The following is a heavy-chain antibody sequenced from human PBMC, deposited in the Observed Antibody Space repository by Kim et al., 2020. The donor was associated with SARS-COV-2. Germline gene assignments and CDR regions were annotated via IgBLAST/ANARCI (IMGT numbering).Heavy chain of an antibody. D-gene: IGHD6-13*01. CDR1: GGSISSSSYY. J-gene: IGHJ5*02. CDR2: IYYSGST. V-gene: IGHV4-39*01. CDR3: ASFHAPDSSSWPHGDNNWFDP. Sequence: SETLSLTCTVSGGSISSSSYYWGWIRQPPGKGLEWIGSIYYSGSTYYNPSLKSRVTISVDTSKNQFSLKLSSVTAADTAVYYCASFHAPDSSSWPHGDNNWFDPWGQGTLVTVSS.